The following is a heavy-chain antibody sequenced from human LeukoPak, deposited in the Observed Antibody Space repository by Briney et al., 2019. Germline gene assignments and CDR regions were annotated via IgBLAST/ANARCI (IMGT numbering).Heavy chain of an antibody. D-gene: IGHD4-17*01. V-gene: IGHV4-59*01. CDR2: IYYSGST. J-gene: IGHJ6*03. CDR3: ARVFGDYDEGYYYYMDV. CDR1: GGSISSYY. Sequence: SETLSLTCTVSGGSISSYYWSWIRQPPGKGLEWIGYIYYSGSTNYNPSLKSRVTISVDTSKDQFSLKLSSVTAADTAVYYCARVFGDYDEGYYYYMDVWGKGTTVTISS.